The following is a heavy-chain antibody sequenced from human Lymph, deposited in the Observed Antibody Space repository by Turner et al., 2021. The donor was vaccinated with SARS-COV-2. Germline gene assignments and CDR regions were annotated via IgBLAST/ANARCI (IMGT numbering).Heavy chain of an antibody. CDR3: ARMGSSSWYFDY. Sequence: VQLVESGGGLVKPGGSLRFSCAAAVFTFSYYWMSWDRQASGKGLEWVANIKQDGSVKYYVDSLKGRCTISRDNAKNSLFLQMNSLRAEDTAVYYCARMGSSSWYFDYWGQGTLVTVSS. V-gene: IGHV3-7*01. J-gene: IGHJ4*02. D-gene: IGHD1-26*01. CDR2: IKQDGSVK. CDR1: VFTFSYYW.